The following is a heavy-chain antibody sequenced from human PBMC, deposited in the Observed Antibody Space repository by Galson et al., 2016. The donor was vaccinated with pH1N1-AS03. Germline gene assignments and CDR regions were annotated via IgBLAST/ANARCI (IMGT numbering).Heavy chain of an antibody. D-gene: IGHD1-26*01. CDR2: VSDDGYTK. J-gene: IGHJ5*02. Sequence: SLRLSCAASGVTFSNYAIHWVRQAKGMGLQWVAVVSDDGYTKYYADSVRGRFTISRDKSDNTVFMQMSSLTTEDTGLYYCARVVHEIRGQPNNWLDPWGQGTLVTVSS. CDR3: ARVVHEIRGQPNNWLDP. V-gene: IGHV3-30*15. CDR1: GVTFSNYA.